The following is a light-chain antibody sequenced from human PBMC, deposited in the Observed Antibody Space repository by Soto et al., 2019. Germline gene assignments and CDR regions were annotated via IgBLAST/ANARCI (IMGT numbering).Light chain of an antibody. V-gene: IGKV3-20*01. CDR1: QSVSSSF. J-gene: IGKJ3*01. CDR3: QQYGSSPLFT. CDR2: GAS. Sequence: EIVLTQSPGTLYLSPGERATLSCRASQSVSSSFLAWYQHKPGQAPRLLIYGASSRATGNPDRFSGSGFGTDFTLTINRLEPEDFAVYYCQQYGSSPLFTFGPGTKVEIK.